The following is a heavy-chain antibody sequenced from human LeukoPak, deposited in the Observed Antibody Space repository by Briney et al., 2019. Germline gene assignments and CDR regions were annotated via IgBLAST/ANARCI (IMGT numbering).Heavy chain of an antibody. CDR2: IDWNGGGA. CDR3: ARRYDILTGYYVYYFDY. D-gene: IGHD3-9*01. CDR1: GFTFDDYA. Sequence: GGSLRLSCAASGFTFDDYAMSWVRQAPGKGLEWVSAIDWNGGGAGYADSVKGRFTISRGNAKNSLYLQMNSLRAEDTALYYCARRYDILTGYYVYYFDYWGQGTLVTVSS. V-gene: IGHV3-20*04. J-gene: IGHJ4*02.